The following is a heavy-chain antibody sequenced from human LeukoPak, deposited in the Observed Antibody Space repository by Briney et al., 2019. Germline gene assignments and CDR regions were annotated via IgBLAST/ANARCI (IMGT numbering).Heavy chain of an antibody. D-gene: IGHD3-3*01. CDR2: ISWTSGNI. CDR1: GFTFRDYA. Sequence: GGSLRLSCAASGFTFRDYAMHWVRQAPGKGLEWVSGISWTSGNIAYADSVKGRFTISRDNAKNSLYLQMNSLRTEDLAVYYCARVTDPSVTIFGAFAYWGQGALVTVSS. V-gene: IGHV3-9*03. CDR3: ARVTDPSVTIFGAFAY. J-gene: IGHJ4*02.